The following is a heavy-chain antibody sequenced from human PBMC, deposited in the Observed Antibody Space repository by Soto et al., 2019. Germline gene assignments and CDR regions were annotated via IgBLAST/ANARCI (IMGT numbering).Heavy chain of an antibody. Sequence: GGSLRLSCAASGFTFTNYGMNWVRQAPGKGLEWVSFISGSGGNTYYADSVKGRFTIASDNAKNTLYLQMNSLRAEDTAVYYCAKDPYCSSTSCYAGNLYYWGQGTLVTVSS. D-gene: IGHD2-2*01. CDR1: GFTFTNYG. V-gene: IGHV3-23*01. CDR2: ISGSGGNT. J-gene: IGHJ4*02. CDR3: AKDPYCSSTSCYAGNLYY.